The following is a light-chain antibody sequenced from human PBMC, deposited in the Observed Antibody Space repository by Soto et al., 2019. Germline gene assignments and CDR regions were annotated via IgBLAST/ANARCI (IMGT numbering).Light chain of an antibody. V-gene: IGLV2-14*01. Sequence: QSALTQPASVSGSPGQSITISCTGTSSDVGGYKYVSWYQQHPDKAPKLIIYDFTNRPSGISNRFSGSKSGNTASLTISGLQAEDEADYYCSSYTSSSSYVFGTGTKLTVL. CDR3: SSYTSSSSYV. J-gene: IGLJ1*01. CDR2: DFT. CDR1: SSDVGGYKY.